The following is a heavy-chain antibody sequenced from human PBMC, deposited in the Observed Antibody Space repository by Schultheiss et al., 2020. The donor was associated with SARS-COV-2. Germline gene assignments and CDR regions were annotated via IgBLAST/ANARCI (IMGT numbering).Heavy chain of an antibody. J-gene: IGHJ6*02. CDR3: ARWSDSDYPTPYYGMDV. CDR1: GYSFTSYW. V-gene: IGHV5-51*01. D-gene: IGHD5-12*01. CDR2: IYPGDSDT. Sequence: GESLKISCKGSGYSFTSYWIGWVRQMPGKGLERMGIIYPGDSDTRYSPSFHGQVTISADKSISTAYLQWSSLKASDTAMYYYARWSDSDYPTPYYGMDVWGQGTTVTVSS.